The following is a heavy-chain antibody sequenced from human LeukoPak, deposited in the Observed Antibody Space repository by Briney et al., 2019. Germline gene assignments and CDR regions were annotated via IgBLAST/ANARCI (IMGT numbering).Heavy chain of an antibody. J-gene: IGHJ4*02. Sequence: SETLSLTCTVSGGSISSYYWSWIRQPPGKGLEWIGYIYYSGSTNYNPSLKSRVTISVDTSKNQFSLKLSSVTAADTAVYYCARHHESLTGYPATPSFDYWGQGTLVTVSS. CDR3: ARHHESLTGYPATPSFDY. CDR2: IYYSGST. CDR1: GGSISSYY. V-gene: IGHV4-59*01. D-gene: IGHD3-9*01.